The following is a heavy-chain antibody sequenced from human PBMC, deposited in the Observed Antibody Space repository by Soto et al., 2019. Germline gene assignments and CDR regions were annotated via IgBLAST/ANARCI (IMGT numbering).Heavy chain of an antibody. Sequence: PSVKVSCKASGYTYTSYYMHWVRQAPGQGLEWMGIINPSGGSTSYAQKFQGRVTMTRDTSTSTVYMELSSLRSEDTAVYYCAFLIFEDAFDIWGQGTMVTVSS. CDR3: AFLIFEDAFDI. CDR2: INPSGGST. V-gene: IGHV1-46*01. CDR1: GYTYTSYY. J-gene: IGHJ3*02.